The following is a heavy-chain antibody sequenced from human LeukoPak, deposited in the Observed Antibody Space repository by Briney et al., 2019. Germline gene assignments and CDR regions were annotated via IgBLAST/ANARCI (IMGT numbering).Heavy chain of an antibody. CDR2: IRYDGSNK. CDR1: GFTFSSYG. J-gene: IGHJ6*02. Sequence: PGGSLRLSCAASGFTFSSYGMHWVRQAPGKGLEWVAFIRYDGSNKYYADSVKDRFTISRDNSKNTLYLQMNSLRAEDTAVYYCAKDSRYSSSWATSWSTIYYYGMDVWGQGTTVTVSS. V-gene: IGHV3-30*02. D-gene: IGHD6-13*01. CDR3: AKDSRYSSSWATSWSTIYYYGMDV.